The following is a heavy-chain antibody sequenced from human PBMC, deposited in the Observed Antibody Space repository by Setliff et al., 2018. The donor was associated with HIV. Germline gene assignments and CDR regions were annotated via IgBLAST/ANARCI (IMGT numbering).Heavy chain of an antibody. J-gene: IGHJ3*02. D-gene: IGHD3-22*01. CDR3: AREDYYDSSGDAFDI. CDR1: GASISSHY. CDR2: IYYSGST. Sequence: SETLSLTCTVSGASISSHYWSWIRQPPGKGLEWIGYIYYSGSTNYNPSLKSRVTISVDTSKKRFSLKLRSVTAADTAVYYCAREDYYDSSGDAFDIWGQGTMVTVSS. V-gene: IGHV4-59*11.